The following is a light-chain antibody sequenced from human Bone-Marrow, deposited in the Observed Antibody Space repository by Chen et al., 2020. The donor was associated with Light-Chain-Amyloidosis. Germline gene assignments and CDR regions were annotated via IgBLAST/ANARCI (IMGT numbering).Light chain of an antibody. CDR3: VTWESSMSAVV. V-gene: IGLV1-51*01. Sequence: QSVLTQPPSVSAAPGQKVTISCSGSSSNIGNNYVSWYQQLPGTAPTLLIYDNNKRPSGIPDRFSGSKSVTSATLGIIGLQTGDEADYYCVTWESSMSAVVFGGGTKLTVL. CDR1: SSNIGNNY. J-gene: IGLJ2*01. CDR2: DNN.